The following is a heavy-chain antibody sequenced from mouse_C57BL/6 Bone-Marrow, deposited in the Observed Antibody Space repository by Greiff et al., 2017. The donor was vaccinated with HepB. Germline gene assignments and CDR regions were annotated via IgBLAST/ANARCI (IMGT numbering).Heavy chain of an antibody. J-gene: IGHJ2*01. D-gene: IGHD1-1*01. Sequence: VLLVESGAELVRPGTSVKMSCKASGYTFTNYWIGWAKQRPGHGLEWIGDIYPGGGYTNYNEKFKGKATLTADKSSSTAYMQFSSLTSEDSAIYYCARITTVVAFDYWGQGTTLTVSS. CDR3: ARITTVVAFDY. CDR2: IYPGGGYT. CDR1: GYTFTNYW. V-gene: IGHV1-63*01.